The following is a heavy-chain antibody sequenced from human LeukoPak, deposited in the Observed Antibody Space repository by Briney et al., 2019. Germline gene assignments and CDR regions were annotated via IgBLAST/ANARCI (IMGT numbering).Heavy chain of an antibody. CDR3: AVGSLGSGLLDY. D-gene: IGHD5-18*01. CDR2: IYSGGST. J-gene: IGHJ4*02. V-gene: IGHV3-53*01. Sequence: GGSLRLSCAASGFTVSSNYMSWVRQAPGKGLEWVSVIYSGGSTYYADSVKGRFTISRDNSKNSLYLQMNSLRAEDTAVYYCAVGSLGSGLLDYWGQGTLVTVSS. CDR1: GFTVSSNY.